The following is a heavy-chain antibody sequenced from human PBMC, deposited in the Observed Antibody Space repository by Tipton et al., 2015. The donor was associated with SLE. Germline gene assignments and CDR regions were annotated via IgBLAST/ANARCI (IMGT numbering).Heavy chain of an antibody. CDR3: ARFRHTFGWYFDL. CDR1: GYTFANYD. V-gene: IGHV1-18*01. CDR2: ISAYNGNA. Sequence: QVQLVQSGAEVKKPGASVKVSCKGYGYTFANYDVSWVRQAPGQGLEWMGWISAYNGNANYAQKFQGRITMTTDTSTSTVYMELRSLRSDDTALYYCARFRHTFGWYFDLWGRGTLVTVSS. J-gene: IGHJ2*01. D-gene: IGHD3-16*01.